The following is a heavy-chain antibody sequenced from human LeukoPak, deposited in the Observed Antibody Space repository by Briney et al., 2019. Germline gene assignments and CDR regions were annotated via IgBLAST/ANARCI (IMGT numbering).Heavy chain of an antibody. Sequence: PGGSLRLSCAASGFTFSTYAMSWVRQTPGKGLEWVSDIRGSGGSTNYADSVKGRFTISRDDSENTLYLQMNSLRAEDTAVYYCAKRRYEGDGFFDYWGQGTLVTVSS. J-gene: IGHJ4*02. D-gene: IGHD2-21*02. V-gene: IGHV3-23*01. CDR1: GFTFSTYA. CDR2: IRGSGGST. CDR3: AKRRYEGDGFFDY.